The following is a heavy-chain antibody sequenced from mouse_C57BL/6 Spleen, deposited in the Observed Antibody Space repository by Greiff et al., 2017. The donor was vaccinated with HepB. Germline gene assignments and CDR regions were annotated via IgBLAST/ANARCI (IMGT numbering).Heavy chain of an antibody. CDR2: IYPGDGDT. J-gene: IGHJ2*01. V-gene: IGHV1-80*01. Sequence: VKLQESGAELVKPGASVKISCKASGYAFSSYWMNWVKQRPGKGLEWIGQIYPGDGDTNYNGKFKGKATLTADKASSTAYMQLSSLTSEDSAVYFGERWGYYGSSYVNYCEYWGQVTTLTVSA. D-gene: IGHD1-1*01. CDR1: GYAFSSYW. CDR3: ERWGYYGSSYVNYCEY.